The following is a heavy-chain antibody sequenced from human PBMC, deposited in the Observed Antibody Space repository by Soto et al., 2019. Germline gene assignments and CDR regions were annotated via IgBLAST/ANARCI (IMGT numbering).Heavy chain of an antibody. Sequence: GGSLRLSCAASGFTFDTYVMHWVRQAPGRGLEWVSGIRGFSPYTFYSESVKGRFTISRDNAKNSLYLQMNSLRAEDTAVYYCARDRGYDAHDYYYNAMDVWGQGPTITV. CDR3: ARDRGYDAHDYYYNAMDV. CDR2: IRGFSPYT. D-gene: IGHD2-15*01. V-gene: IGHV3-21*01. J-gene: IGHJ6*02. CDR1: GFTFDTYV.